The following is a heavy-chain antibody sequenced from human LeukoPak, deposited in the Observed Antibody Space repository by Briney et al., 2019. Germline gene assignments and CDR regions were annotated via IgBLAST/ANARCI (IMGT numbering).Heavy chain of an antibody. CDR1: GFTFSSYG. J-gene: IGHJ6*03. D-gene: IGHD4-17*01. Sequence: GGSLRLSCAASGFTFSSYGMSWVRQAPGKGLEWVSAISGGGGSTYYADSVKGRFTISRDNSKNTLYLQMNSLRAEDTALYYCARGSTVTLYFYYYMDVWGKGTTVTVSS. CDR3: ARGSTVTLYFYYYMDV. CDR2: ISGGGGST. V-gene: IGHV3-23*01.